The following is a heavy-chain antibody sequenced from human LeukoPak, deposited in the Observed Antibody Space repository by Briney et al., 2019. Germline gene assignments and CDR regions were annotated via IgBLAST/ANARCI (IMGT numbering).Heavy chain of an antibody. CDR2: INHSGST. CDR3: ARGRRGGDSSGYYNY. D-gene: IGHD3-22*01. Sequence: SETLSLTCAVYGGSFSGYYWSWIRQPPGKGLEWIGEINHSGSTNYNPSLKSRVTISVDTSKNQFSLKLSSVTAADTAVYYCARGRRGGDSSGYYNYWGQGTLVTASS. J-gene: IGHJ4*02. V-gene: IGHV4-34*01. CDR1: GGSFSGYY.